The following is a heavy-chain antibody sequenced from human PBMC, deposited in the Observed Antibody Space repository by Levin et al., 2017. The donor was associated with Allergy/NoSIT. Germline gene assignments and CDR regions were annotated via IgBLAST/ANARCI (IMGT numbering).Heavy chain of an antibody. J-gene: IGHJ4*02. V-gene: IGHV4-59*01. CDR2: MHWSGTT. CDR1: GGSLSGYY. Sequence: RPSETLSLTCTVSGGSLSGYYWSWVRQPPGKGLEWIGFMHWSGTTNYNPSFESRVTISIDTSKNQFSLKLSSVTDADTAVYYCARGDYRFNDYWGQGTLVTVSS. CDR3: ARGDYRFNDY. D-gene: IGHD4-11*01.